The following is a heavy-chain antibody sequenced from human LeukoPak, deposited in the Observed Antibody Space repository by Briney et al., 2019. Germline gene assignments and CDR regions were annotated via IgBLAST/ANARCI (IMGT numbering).Heavy chain of an antibody. D-gene: IGHD5-18*01. Sequence: SETLSLTCAVYGGSFSGYYWSWIRQLPGKGLEWIGEINHSGSTNYNPSLKSRVTISVDTSKNQFSLKLSSVTAADTAVYYCARTKGYSYGYSYFQHWGQGTLVTVSS. V-gene: IGHV4-34*01. CDR3: ARTKGYSYGYSYFQH. CDR2: INHSGST. CDR1: GGSFSGYY. J-gene: IGHJ1*01.